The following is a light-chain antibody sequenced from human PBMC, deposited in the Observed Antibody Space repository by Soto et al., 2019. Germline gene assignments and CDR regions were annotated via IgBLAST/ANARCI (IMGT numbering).Light chain of an antibody. V-gene: IGLV2-14*01. CDR3: SSNTGSSTTPVV. CDR1: SSDVGGYNH. J-gene: IGLJ2*01. CDR2: DVS. Sequence: QSVLTQPASVSGSPGQSITISCTGTSSDVGGYNHVAWYQQHPGKAPKLIIYDVSNRPSGVSNRFSGSKSGNTASLTISGLQAEDEADYYCSSNTGSSTTPVVFGGETNFTVL.